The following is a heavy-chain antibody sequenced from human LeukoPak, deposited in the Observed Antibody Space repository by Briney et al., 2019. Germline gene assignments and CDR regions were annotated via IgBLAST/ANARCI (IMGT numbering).Heavy chain of an antibody. CDR2: MSFDGSNK. Sequence: GGTLRLSCAASGFFISTYGKHWGRQPPRKGLELVAVMSFDGSNKNYEDSVKGRFTISRDNYKNTRYLQMNSLRAEDTAVYYCARDDFGFDPWGQGTLVTVSS. CDR1: GFFISTYG. D-gene: IGHD2-21*02. CDR3: ARDDFGFDP. J-gene: IGHJ5*02. V-gene: IGHV3-30-3*01.